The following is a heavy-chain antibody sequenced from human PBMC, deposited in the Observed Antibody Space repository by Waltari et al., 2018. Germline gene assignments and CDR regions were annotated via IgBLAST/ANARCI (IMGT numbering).Heavy chain of an antibody. CDR1: GYSISSGYY. Sequence: QVQLQESGPGLVKPSETLSLTCAVSGYSISSGYYWGWIRQPPGKGLEWIGSIYHSGGTDYNPSLQSRVTISVDTSKNQFSLKLSSVTAADTAVYYCARRGEQWLVRGAFDIWGQGTMVTVSS. D-gene: IGHD6-19*01. V-gene: IGHV4-38-2*01. CDR2: IYHSGGT. CDR3: ARRGEQWLVRGAFDI. J-gene: IGHJ3*02.